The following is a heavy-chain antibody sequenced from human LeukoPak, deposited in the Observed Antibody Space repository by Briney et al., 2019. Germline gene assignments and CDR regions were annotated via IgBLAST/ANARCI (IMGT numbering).Heavy chain of an antibody. CDR2: IWYDGSNK. CDR1: GFTFSSYG. Sequence: GGSLRLSCAASGFTFSSYGMHWVRQAPGKGLEWVAVIWYDGSNKYYADSVKGRFTISRDNSKNTLYLQMNSLRAEDTAVYYCAKVITGPNWFDPWGQGTLVTVSS. D-gene: IGHD1-14*01. V-gene: IGHV3-33*06. CDR3: AKVITGPNWFDP. J-gene: IGHJ5*02.